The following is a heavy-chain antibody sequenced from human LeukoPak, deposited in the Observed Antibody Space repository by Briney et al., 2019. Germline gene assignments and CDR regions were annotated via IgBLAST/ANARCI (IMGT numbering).Heavy chain of an antibody. J-gene: IGHJ5*02. CDR3: ARNYCSRTNCYYNWFDP. D-gene: IGHD2-2*01. V-gene: IGHV3-7*05. CDR2: IKQDGSEK. Sequence: GGSLRLSCAASGFTFSSYWMTWVRQTPGKGLEWVANIKQDGSEKNYLDSVKGRFTISRDNAKNSLLLQMTSLRPEDTAIYFCARNYCSRTNCYYNWFDPWGQGTLVTVSS. CDR1: GFTFSSYW.